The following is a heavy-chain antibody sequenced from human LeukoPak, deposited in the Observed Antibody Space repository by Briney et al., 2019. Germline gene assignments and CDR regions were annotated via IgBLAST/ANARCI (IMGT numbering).Heavy chain of an antibody. D-gene: IGHD3-16*01. CDR1: GFTFSSYW. J-gene: IGHJ4*02. Sequence: GGSLRLSCAASGFTFSSYWMSWVRQAPGKGLEWVANIKQDGSEKYYVDSVKGRFTISRDNAKNSLYLQMNSLRAEDTAVYYCAKESEGASPAYWGRGTPVTVSS. V-gene: IGHV3-7*03. CDR2: IKQDGSEK. CDR3: AKESEGASPAY.